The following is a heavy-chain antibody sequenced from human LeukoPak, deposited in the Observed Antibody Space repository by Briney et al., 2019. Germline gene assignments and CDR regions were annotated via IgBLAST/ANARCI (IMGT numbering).Heavy chain of an antibody. V-gene: IGHV1-8*01. CDR2: MTPNSGNT. CDR3: ARASQLRLGIVAVITSGRRYYFDY. Sequence: SVKVSCKASGYTFPSYDINWVRQATGQGLEWMGWMTPNSGNTGYAQKFQGRVTMTRNTSISTAYMELSSLRSEDTAVYYCARASQLRLGIVAVITSGRRYYFDYWGPGTLVTVSS. D-gene: IGHD3-22*01. CDR1: GYTFPSYD. J-gene: IGHJ4*02.